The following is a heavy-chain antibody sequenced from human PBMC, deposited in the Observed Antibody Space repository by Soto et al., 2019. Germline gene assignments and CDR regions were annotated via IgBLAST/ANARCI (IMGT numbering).Heavy chain of an antibody. CDR2: IKQDGSEK. D-gene: IGHD2-15*01. Sequence: VGSLRLSCAASGFTFSSYWMSWVRQAPGKGLEWVANIKQDGSEKYYVDSVKGRFTISRDNAKNSLYLQMNSLRAEDTAVYYCARENRDIVVVVAAPDAFDIWGQGTMVTVSS. CDR1: GFTFSSYW. CDR3: ARENRDIVVVVAAPDAFDI. J-gene: IGHJ3*02. V-gene: IGHV3-7*01.